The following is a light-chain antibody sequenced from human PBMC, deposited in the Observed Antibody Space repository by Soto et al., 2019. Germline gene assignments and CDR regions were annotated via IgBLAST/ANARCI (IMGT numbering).Light chain of an antibody. Sequence: QSVLTQPASVSGTPGQRVTISCSGSSSNIGSNGANWYQHLPGTAPKLLIYNNNQRPSGVPDRFSGSKSGTSASLAISGLQSGDEADYYCASWDDILNGYVFAIGTKVTVL. CDR3: ASWDDILNGYV. J-gene: IGLJ1*01. CDR2: NNN. CDR1: SSNIGSNG. V-gene: IGLV1-44*01.